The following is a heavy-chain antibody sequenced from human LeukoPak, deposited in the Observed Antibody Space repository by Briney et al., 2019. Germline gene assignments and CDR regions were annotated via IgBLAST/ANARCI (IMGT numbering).Heavy chain of an antibody. CDR3: AKDRVHGYSHGSPPGN. Sequence: GGSLRLSCAVSGFTVSSHYMSWVRQAPGKGLEWVSVIYDGGSTNYANSVQGRFTISRDNFKNQLHLQMNSLRAEDTAVYYCAKDRVHGYSHGSPPGNWGQGTLVTVSS. D-gene: IGHD5-18*01. CDR1: GFTVSSHY. J-gene: IGHJ4*02. CDR2: IYDGGST. V-gene: IGHV3-66*01.